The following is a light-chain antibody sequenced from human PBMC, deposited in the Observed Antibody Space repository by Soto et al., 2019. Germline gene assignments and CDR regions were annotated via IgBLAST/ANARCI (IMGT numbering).Light chain of an antibody. CDR1: QSVSSN. CDR3: QQYYTWPRT. V-gene: IGKV3-15*01. J-gene: IGKJ1*01. CDR2: GAS. Sequence: EVVMTQSPATLSVSPGERVTLACWASQSVSSNLAWYQQKPGQAPRLLIYGASTRATSIPARFSGSGSGTEFTLTISSLQSEDFAVYYCQQYYTWPRTFGQGTKVELQ.